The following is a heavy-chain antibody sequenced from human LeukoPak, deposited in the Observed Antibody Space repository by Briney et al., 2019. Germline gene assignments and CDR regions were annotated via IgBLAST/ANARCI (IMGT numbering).Heavy chain of an antibody. D-gene: IGHD6-13*01. CDR2: INSVGSST. CDR1: GFTFSSYW. Sequence: PGGSLRLSYAASGFTFSSYWMHWVRQAPGKGLVWVSRINSVGSSTSYADSVKGRFTISRDNAKNTLYLQMNSLRAEDTAVYYCARDGGSSCLDVWGKGTTVIVSS. V-gene: IGHV3-74*01. CDR3: ARDGGSSCLDV. J-gene: IGHJ6*04.